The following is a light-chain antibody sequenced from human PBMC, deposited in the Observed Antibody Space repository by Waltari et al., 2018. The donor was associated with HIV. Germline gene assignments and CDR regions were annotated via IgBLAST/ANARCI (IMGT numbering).Light chain of an antibody. CDR2: KAS. V-gene: IGKV1-5*03. CDR3: QQYHSYPLT. J-gene: IGKJ4*01. Sequence: DIQMPQSPSTLSASVGDRVTITCRASQSISSWLSWYQQKPGKAPKLLIYKASSLESGVPSRFSGSGSGTESTLTISSLQPDDFATYYCQQYHSYPLTFGGGTKVEIK. CDR1: QSISSW.